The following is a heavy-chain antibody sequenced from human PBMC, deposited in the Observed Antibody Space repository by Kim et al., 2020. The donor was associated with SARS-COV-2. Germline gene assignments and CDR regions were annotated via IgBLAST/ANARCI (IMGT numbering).Heavy chain of an antibody. V-gene: IGHV3-23*01. CDR1: GFTFTSYT. CDR2: ITGSGGTI. Sequence: GGSLRLSCAASGFTFTSYTMSWVRQAPGKGLEWVSAITGSGGTIYYADSVKGRFTISRDNSRNTLYLQMNSLRAEDTAVYYCANRNYWGQGTQVTVSS. CDR3: ANRNY. J-gene: IGHJ4*02.